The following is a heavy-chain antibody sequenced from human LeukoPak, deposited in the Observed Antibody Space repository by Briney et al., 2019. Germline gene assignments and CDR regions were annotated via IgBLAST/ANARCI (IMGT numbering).Heavy chain of an antibody. CDR1: GGSISSSSYY. CDR3: ATTTIRLGF. Sequence: SETLSLTCTVSGGSISSSSYYWGWIRQPPGKGLEWIGSIYNGGSTYYNPSLKSRVTISVDTSNNQFSLRLSSVTAADTAVYYCATTTIRLGFWGQGTLVTVSS. J-gene: IGHJ4*02. CDR2: IYNGGST. V-gene: IGHV4-39*07. D-gene: IGHD1-26*01.